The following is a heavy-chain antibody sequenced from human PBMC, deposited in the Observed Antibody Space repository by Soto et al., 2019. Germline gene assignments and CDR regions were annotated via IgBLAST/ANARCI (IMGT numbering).Heavy chain of an antibody. V-gene: IGHV3-21*01. CDR2: IDSSGSNI. CDR3: ARDPPQIRAFDL. CDR1: GFAFRNYA. J-gene: IGHJ3*01. Sequence: GGSLRLSCAASGFAFRNYAMTWVRQAPGKGPEWVSSIDSSGSNISYAESVKGRFTVSRDNTKNSLYLQMNSLRDEDTAVYYCARDPPQIRAFDLWGQGTMVTVSS.